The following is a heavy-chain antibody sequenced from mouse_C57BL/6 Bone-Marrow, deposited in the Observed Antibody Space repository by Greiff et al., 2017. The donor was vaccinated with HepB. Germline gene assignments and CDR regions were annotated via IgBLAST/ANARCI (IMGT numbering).Heavy chain of an antibody. V-gene: IGHV1-50*01. D-gene: IGHD4-1*01. CDR1: GYTFTSYW. CDR3: ARGRGLTAWFAY. CDR2: IDPSDSYT. J-gene: IGHJ3*01. Sequence: QVQLQQPGAELVKPGASVKLSCKASGYTFTSYWMQWVKQRPGQGLEWIGEIDPSDSYTNYNQKFKGKATLTVDTSSSTAYMQLSSLTSEDSAVYYCARGRGLTAWFAYWGQGTLVTVSA.